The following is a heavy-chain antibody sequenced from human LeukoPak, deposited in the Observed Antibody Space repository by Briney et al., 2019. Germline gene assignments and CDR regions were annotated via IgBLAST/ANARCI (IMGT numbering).Heavy chain of an antibody. D-gene: IGHD5-18*01. J-gene: IGHJ4*02. CDR3: ARVRCSYGQYLDY. CDR2: IYYSGST. Sequence: KPSETLSLTCTVSGGSISSYYWSWIRQPPGKGLEWIGYIYYSGSTNHNPSLKSRVTISVDTSKNQFSLKLSSVTAADTAVYYCARVRCSYGQYLDYWGQGTLVTVSS. V-gene: IGHV4-59*01. CDR1: GGSISSYY.